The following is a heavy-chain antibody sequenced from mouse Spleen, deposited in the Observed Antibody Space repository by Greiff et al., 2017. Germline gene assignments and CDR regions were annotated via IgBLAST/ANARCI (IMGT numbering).Heavy chain of an antibody. CDR3: ARGGPLYWYFDV. CDR2: ISYDGSN. J-gene: IGHJ1*01. Sequence: VQLKESGPGLVKPSQSLSLTCSVTGYSITSGYYWNWIRQFPGNKLEWMGYISYDGSNNYNPSLKNRISITRDTSKNQFFLKLNSVTTEDTATYYCARGGPLYWYFDVWGAGTTVTVSS. CDR1: GYSITSGYY. V-gene: IGHV3-6*01.